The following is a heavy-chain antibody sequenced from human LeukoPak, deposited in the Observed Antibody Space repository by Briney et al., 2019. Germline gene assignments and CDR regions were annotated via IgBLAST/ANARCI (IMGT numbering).Heavy chain of an antibody. CDR1: GGSISSSSYY. J-gene: IGHJ3*02. V-gene: IGHV4-39*07. Sequence: SETLSLTCTVSGGSISSSSYYWGWIRQPPGKGLEWIGSIYYSGSTYYNPSLKSRVTISVDTSKNQFSLKLSSVTAADTAVYYCARDLSAGGRKWLLGIAPAFDIWGQGTMVTVSS. CDR2: IYYSGST. D-gene: IGHD3-22*01. CDR3: ARDLSAGGRKWLLGIAPAFDI.